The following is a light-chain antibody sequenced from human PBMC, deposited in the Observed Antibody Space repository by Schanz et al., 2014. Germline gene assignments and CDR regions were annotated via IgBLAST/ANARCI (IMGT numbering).Light chain of an antibody. CDR3: QHRSLWRGT. CDR1: QGVSNN. Sequence: EIVLTQSPATLSLSPGETATLTCRASQGVSNNLAWYQQKPGQPPRLLIYTASNRATGIPARFSGSGSGTDFTLIISRLEPEDFAVYYCQHRSLWRGTFGQGTKLEIK. V-gene: IGKV3-11*01. J-gene: IGKJ2*02. CDR2: TAS.